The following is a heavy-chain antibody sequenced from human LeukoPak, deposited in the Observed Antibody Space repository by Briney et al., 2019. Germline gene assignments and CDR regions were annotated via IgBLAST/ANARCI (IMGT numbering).Heavy chain of an antibody. Sequence: GGSLRLSCAASGFTFDDYAMHWVRQAPGKGLEWVSGISWNSGSIGYADSVKGRFTISRDNAKNSLYLQMNSLRAEDTALYYCAKGSSYCGGDCYSPMLPPDYWGQGTLVTVSS. CDR3: AKGSSYCGGDCYSPMLPPDY. CDR1: GFTFDDYA. CDR2: ISWNSGSI. D-gene: IGHD2-21*02. J-gene: IGHJ4*02. V-gene: IGHV3-9*01.